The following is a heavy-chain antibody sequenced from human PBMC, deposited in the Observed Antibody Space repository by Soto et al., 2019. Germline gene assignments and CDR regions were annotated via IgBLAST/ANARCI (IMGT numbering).Heavy chain of an antibody. CDR3: ARESDYYDSSGYLDFGPK. Sequence: SETLSLTCTVSGGSISSYYWSWIRQPPGKGLEWIGYIYYSGSTNYNPSLKSRVTISVDTSKNQFSLKLSSVTAADTAVYYCARESDYYDSSGYLDFGPKWGQGTLVTVSS. CDR2: IYYSGST. V-gene: IGHV4-59*01. D-gene: IGHD3-22*01. CDR1: GGSISSYY. J-gene: IGHJ4*02.